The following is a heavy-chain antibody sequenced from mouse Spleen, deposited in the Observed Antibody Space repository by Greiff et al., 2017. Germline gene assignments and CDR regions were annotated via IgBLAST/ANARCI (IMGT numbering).Heavy chain of an antibody. CDR3: AREVRGYFDY. Sequence: EVQLQQSGGGLVQPGGSRKLSCAASGFTFSSFGMHWVRQAPEKGLEWVAYISSGSSTIYYADTVKGRFTISRDNPKNTLFLQMTSLRSEDTAMYYCAREVRGYFDYWGQGTTLTVSS. V-gene: IGHV5-17*02. J-gene: IGHJ2*01. D-gene: IGHD2-14*01. CDR1: GFTFSSFG. CDR2: ISSGSSTI.